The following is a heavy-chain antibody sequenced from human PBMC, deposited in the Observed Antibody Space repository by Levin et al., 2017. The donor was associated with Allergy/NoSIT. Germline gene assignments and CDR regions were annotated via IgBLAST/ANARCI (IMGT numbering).Heavy chain of an antibody. D-gene: IGHD4-17*01. CDR1: GYTFTGYY. CDR2: INPNSGGT. J-gene: IGHJ5*02. Sequence: GESLKISCKASGYTFTGYYMHWVRQAPGQGLEWMGWINPNSGGTNYAQKFQGRVTMTRDTSISTAYMELSRLRSDDTAVYYCARLRDYGDYGIPNWFDPWGQGTLVTVSS. CDR3: ARLRDYGDYGIPNWFDP. V-gene: IGHV1-2*02.